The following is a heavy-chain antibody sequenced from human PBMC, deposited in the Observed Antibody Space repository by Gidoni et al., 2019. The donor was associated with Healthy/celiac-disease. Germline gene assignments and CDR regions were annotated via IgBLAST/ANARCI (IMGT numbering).Heavy chain of an antibody. V-gene: IGHV3-30-3*01. CDR2: ISYDGSNK. J-gene: IGHJ6*02. Sequence: QVQLVESGGGVVQPGRSLRLPCAASGLTFSSYAMHWVRQAPGKGLEWVSVISYDGSNKYYADSVKGRFTISRDNSKNTLYPQMNSLRAEDTAVYYCARDQSKYYDILTGYYGPYYYYGMDVWGQGTTVTVSS. CDR1: GLTFSSYA. CDR3: ARDQSKYYDILTGYYGPYYYYGMDV. D-gene: IGHD3-9*01.